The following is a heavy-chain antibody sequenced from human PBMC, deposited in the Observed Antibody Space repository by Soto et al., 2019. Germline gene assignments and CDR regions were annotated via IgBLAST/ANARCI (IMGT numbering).Heavy chain of an antibody. CDR1: GGSISSYY. D-gene: IGHD2-8*01. Sequence: SETLSLTCTVSGGSISSYYWSWIRQPPGKGLEWFGYIYYSGSTNYNPSLKSRVTISVDTSKNQFSLKLSSVTAADTAVYYCARLTNRHYYYYMDVWGKGTTVTVSS. J-gene: IGHJ6*03. V-gene: IGHV4-59*08. CDR3: ARLTNRHYYYYMDV. CDR2: IYYSGST.